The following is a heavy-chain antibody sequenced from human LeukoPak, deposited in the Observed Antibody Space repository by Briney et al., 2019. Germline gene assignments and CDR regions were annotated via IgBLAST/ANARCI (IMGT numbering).Heavy chain of an antibody. J-gene: IGHJ4*02. D-gene: IGHD2-21*02. CDR2: ISYDGSNK. Sequence: GGSLRLSCAASGLNFSSRWMNWVRQAPGKGLEWVAVISYDGSNKYYADSVKGRFTISRDNSKNTLYLQMNSLRAEDTAVYYCAREYFCGGDCYLDYWGQGTLVTVSS. V-gene: IGHV3-30-3*01. CDR1: GLNFSSRW. CDR3: AREYFCGGDCYLDY.